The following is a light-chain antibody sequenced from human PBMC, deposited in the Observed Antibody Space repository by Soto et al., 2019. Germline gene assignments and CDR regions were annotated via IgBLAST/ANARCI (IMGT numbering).Light chain of an antibody. CDR2: DAS. Sequence: DIPMTQSPSTLSASVGDRVTITCRASQSISSWLAWYQQKPGKAPQLLIYDASSLESGVPSRFSGSGSGTEFTLTISSLQPDDFATYYCQQYNSYPFTFGPGTKVDIK. V-gene: IGKV1-5*01. CDR3: QQYNSYPFT. CDR1: QSISSW. J-gene: IGKJ3*01.